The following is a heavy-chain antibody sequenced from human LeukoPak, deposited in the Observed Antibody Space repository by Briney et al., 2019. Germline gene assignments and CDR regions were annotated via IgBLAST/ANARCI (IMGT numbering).Heavy chain of an antibody. CDR3: ARGTLYSGRSYYLDY. V-gene: IGHV4-39*07. CDR1: GGLISISTYY. D-gene: IGHD6-19*01. Sequence: PSETLSLTCTVSGGLISISTYYWGWIRQPPGKGPEWIGSIYYSGTTHYNPSLKSRVTIAVDTSKNQFSLKLISVTAADTAVYYCARGTLYSGRSYYLDYWGQGTLVTVSS. J-gene: IGHJ4*02. CDR2: IYYSGTT.